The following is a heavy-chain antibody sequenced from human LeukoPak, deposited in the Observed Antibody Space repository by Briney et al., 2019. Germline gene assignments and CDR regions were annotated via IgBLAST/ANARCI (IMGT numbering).Heavy chain of an antibody. D-gene: IGHD1-1*01. V-gene: IGHV3-33*01. CDR2: IWYDGSNK. J-gene: IGHJ4*02. CDR1: GIPFSSFG. CDR3: ARTFTGGFFDY. Sequence: GGSLRLSCAAPGIPFSSFGMHWLRQAPGKGLEWVAFIWYDGSNKYYADSVKGRFTISRDNSKNTLYLQMNSLRAEDTAVYYCARTFTGGFFDYWGQGTLVTVSS.